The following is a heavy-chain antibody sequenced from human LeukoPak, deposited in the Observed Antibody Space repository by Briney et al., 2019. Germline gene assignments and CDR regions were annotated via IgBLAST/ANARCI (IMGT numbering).Heavy chain of an antibody. CDR1: GFIFSTYA. Sequence: PGRSLRLSCAASGFIFSTYAMHWVRQAPGKGLEWVAVISYDGSSKYYADSVKGRFTISRDNAKNSLYLQMNSLRADDTAVYYCAREQQLVWRLSDYWGQGTQVTVSS. V-gene: IGHV3-30-3*01. CDR2: ISYDGSSK. J-gene: IGHJ4*02. D-gene: IGHD6-13*01. CDR3: AREQQLVWRLSDY.